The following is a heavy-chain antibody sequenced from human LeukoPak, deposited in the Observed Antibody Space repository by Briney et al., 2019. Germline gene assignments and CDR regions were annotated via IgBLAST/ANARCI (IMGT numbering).Heavy chain of an antibody. CDR3: ARDVRSGSATGY. CDR2: ISAYNGNT. CDR1: GYTFTSYG. Sequence: ASVKVSCKASGYTFTSYGISWVRHAPGQGLEWMGWISAYNGNTNNAQNLQGRVTMTTDTSTRTAYMELRSLRSDDTAVCYCARDVRSGSATGYWGQGTLVTVSS. D-gene: IGHD1-26*01. V-gene: IGHV1-18*01. J-gene: IGHJ4*02.